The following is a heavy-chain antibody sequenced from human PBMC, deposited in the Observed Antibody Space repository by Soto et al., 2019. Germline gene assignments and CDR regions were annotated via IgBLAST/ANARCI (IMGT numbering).Heavy chain of an antibody. V-gene: IGHV1-18*04. J-gene: IGHJ3*02. D-gene: IGHD3-22*01. Sequence: ASVKVSCKASGYTFTSYGISWVRQAPGQGLEWMGWISAYNGNTDYAQKLQGRVTMTTDTSTSTAYMELRSLRSDDTAAYYCAVDYYDSSGWKLDAFDIWGQGTMVTVSS. CDR2: ISAYNGNT. CDR1: GYTFTSYG. CDR3: AVDYYDSSGWKLDAFDI.